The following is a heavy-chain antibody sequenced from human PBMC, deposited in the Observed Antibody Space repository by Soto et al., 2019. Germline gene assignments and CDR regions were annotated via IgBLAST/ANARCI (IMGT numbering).Heavy chain of an antibody. CDR3: ARGLTRSIAARRCWFDP. J-gene: IGHJ5*02. D-gene: IGHD6-6*01. Sequence: QVQLQQWGAGLLKPSETLSLTCAVYGGSFSGYYWSWIRQPPGKGLEWIGEINHSGSTNYNPSLKSRVTKSEDTSKNQFSLKLRSVAAADTAVYYCARGLTRSIAARRCWFDPWGQGTLVTVSS. CDR2: INHSGST. CDR1: GGSFSGYY. V-gene: IGHV4-34*01.